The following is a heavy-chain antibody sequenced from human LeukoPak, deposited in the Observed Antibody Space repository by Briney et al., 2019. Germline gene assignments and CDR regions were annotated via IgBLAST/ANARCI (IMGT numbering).Heavy chain of an antibody. J-gene: IGHJ3*02. D-gene: IGHD2-8*01. Sequence: PGGSLRLSYAASGFTVSSNYMSWVRQAPGKGLEWVSVIYSGGSTYYADSVKGRFTISRHNSKNTLYLQMNSLRAEDTAVYYCARVDNGAFDIWGQGTMVTVSS. CDR1: GFTVSSNY. V-gene: IGHV3-53*04. CDR2: IYSGGST. CDR3: ARVDNGAFDI.